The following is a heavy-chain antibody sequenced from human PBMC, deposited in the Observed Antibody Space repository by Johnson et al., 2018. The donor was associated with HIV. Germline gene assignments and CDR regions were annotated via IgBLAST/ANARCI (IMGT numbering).Heavy chain of an antibody. J-gene: IGHJ3*02. CDR3: ARDRSENAFDI. V-gene: IGHV3-7*01. CDR2: IKQDGSEK. Sequence: VRLVESGGGLVQPGGSLRLSCAASGFTFSSYWMSWVRQAPGKGLEWVANIKQDGSEKYYVDSVKGRFTISRDNSKNTLYLQMNSLRAEDTAVYYCARDRSENAFDIWGQGTMVTVSS. CDR1: GFTFSSYW.